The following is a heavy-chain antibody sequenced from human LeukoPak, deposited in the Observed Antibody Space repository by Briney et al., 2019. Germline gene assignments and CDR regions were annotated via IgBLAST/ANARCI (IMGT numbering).Heavy chain of an antibody. J-gene: IGHJ4*02. CDR2: INPSGGST. V-gene: IGHV1-46*01. CDR1: GYTFTSYG. D-gene: IGHD2-2*01. CDR3: ARGSLPTSIVVVPAAMLFY. Sequence: ASVKVSCKASGYTFTSYGISWARQAPGHGLEWMGIINPSGGSTSYAQKFQGRVTMTRDTSTSTVYMELSSLRSEDTAVYYCARGSLPTSIVVVPAAMLFYWGQGTLVTVSS.